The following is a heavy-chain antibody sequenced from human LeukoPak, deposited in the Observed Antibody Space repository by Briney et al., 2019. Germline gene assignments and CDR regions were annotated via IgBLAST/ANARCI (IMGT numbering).Heavy chain of an antibody. Sequence: SETLSLTCAVYGGSLSDYYWTWIRHPPGKGLEWIGEINHRGSTHYNPSLMSRVTISVDTSKKQFSLKLSSVTAADTAVYYCATYSTGFDIWGQGTVVTVSS. CDR1: GGSLSDYY. CDR3: ATYSTGFDI. CDR2: INHRGST. V-gene: IGHV4-34*01. D-gene: IGHD6-19*01. J-gene: IGHJ3*02.